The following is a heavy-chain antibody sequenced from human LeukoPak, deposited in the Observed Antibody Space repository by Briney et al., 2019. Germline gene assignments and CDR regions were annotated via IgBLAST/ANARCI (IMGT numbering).Heavy chain of an antibody. D-gene: IGHD5-24*01. CDR2: INHSGST. Sequence: KSSETLSLTCAVYGGCFSGYYWTWIRQPPGRGLEWIGEINHSGSTNYNPSLKSRVTISVDTSKSQFSLKLNSVTAAGTAMYYCARGRDPYWGQGTLVTVSS. J-gene: IGHJ4*02. CDR3: ARGRDPY. V-gene: IGHV4-34*01. CDR1: GGCFSGYY.